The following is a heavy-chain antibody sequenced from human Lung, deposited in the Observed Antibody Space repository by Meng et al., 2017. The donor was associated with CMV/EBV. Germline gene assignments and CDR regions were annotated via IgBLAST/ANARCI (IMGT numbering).Heavy chain of an antibody. CDR1: GGSISSTSDY. CDR2: IYYSGTT. CDR3: ARRPPALTGNWCDP. Sequence: GSLRLSCSVSGGSISSTSDYWGWIRQPPGKGLEWIGSIYYSGTTYYNPSLKSRVTVSVDTSKNHLSLTLSAVTAADTAVYYCARRPPALTGNWCDPWGQGTLVTVSS. D-gene: IGHD1-14*01. J-gene: IGHJ5*02. V-gene: IGHV4-39*02.